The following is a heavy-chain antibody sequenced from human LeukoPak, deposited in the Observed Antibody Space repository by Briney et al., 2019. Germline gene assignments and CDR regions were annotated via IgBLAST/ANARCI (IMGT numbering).Heavy chain of an antibody. CDR2: IYHSGST. CDR3: ARGNELGGWFELDY. V-gene: IGHV4-4*02. CDR1: GGSISSSNW. Sequence: SETLSLTCAVSGGSISSSNWWSWVRQPPGKGLEWIGEIYHSGSTNYNPSLKSRVTISVDKSKNQFSLKLSFVTAADTAVYYCARGNELGGWFELDYWGQGTLVTVSS. J-gene: IGHJ4*02. D-gene: IGHD6-19*01.